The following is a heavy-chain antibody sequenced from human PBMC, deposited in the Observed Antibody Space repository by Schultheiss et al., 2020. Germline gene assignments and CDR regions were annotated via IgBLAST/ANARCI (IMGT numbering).Heavy chain of an antibody. V-gene: IGHV3-23*01. J-gene: IGHJ4*02. CDR1: GFTFSTYA. Sequence: WGSLRLSCAASGFTFSTYAMNWVRQAPGKGLEWVSAISGSGGSTYYADSVKGRFTISRDNSKNTLYLQMSSLRAEDTALYYCVNTITVFDSWGQGTLVTVSS. CDR3: VNTITVFDS. D-gene: IGHD4-11*01. CDR2: ISGSGGST.